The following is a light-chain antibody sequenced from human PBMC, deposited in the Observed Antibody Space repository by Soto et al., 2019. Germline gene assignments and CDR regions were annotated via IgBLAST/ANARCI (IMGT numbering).Light chain of an antibody. J-gene: IGKJ1*01. V-gene: IGKV3D-15*02. CDR1: QSVSSY. CDR3: QQDYNLPWT. CDR2: GAS. Sequence: EIVLTQSPGTLSVSPGERAALSCRASQSVSSYLAWYQQKPGQAPRLLIYGASTRATGIPARFSGSGSGTDFTLTISSLQPEDFAVYYCQQDYNLPWTFGQGTKVDIK.